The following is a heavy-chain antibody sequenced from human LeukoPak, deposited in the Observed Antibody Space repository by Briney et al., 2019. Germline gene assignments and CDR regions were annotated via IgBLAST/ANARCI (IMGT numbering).Heavy chain of an antibody. CDR1: GYTFTSYA. CDR2: INTNTGNP. V-gene: IGHV7-4-1*02. Sequence: ASVKVSCKASGYTFTSYAMNWVRQAPGQGLEWTGWINTNTGNPTYAQGFTGRFVFSLDTSVSTAYLQISSLKAEDTAVYYCASMYSSSWTGFADYWGQGTLVTVSS. D-gene: IGHD6-13*01. CDR3: ASMYSSSWTGFADY. J-gene: IGHJ4*02.